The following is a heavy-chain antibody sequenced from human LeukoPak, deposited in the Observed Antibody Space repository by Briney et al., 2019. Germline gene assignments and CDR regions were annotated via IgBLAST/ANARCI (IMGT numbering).Heavy chain of an antibody. CDR2: INHSGST. CDR1: GGSFSGYY. J-gene: IGHJ6*03. Sequence: SETLSLTCAVYGGSFSGYYWSWIRQPPGKGLEWIGEINHSGSTNYNPSLKSRVTISVDTSKNQFSLKLSSVTAADTAVYYCARARRDYTWGSYRYPYYMDVWGKGTTVTVSS. D-gene: IGHD3-16*02. CDR3: ARARRDYTWGSYRYPYYMDV. V-gene: IGHV4-34*01.